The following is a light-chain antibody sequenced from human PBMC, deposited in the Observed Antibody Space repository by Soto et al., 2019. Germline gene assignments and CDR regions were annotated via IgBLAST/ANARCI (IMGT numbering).Light chain of an antibody. CDR3: CSYAGRYSWV. V-gene: IGLV2-11*01. Sequence: SALTQPRSVSGSPGQSVTISCTGTSSDVGAWNYVSWYQQYPGQAPKLIIYDVNERPSGVPDRFSGSKSGNTASLTVSGLQVEDDADYYCCSYAGRYSWVFGGGTKLTVL. J-gene: IGLJ3*02. CDR2: DVN. CDR1: SSDVGAWNY.